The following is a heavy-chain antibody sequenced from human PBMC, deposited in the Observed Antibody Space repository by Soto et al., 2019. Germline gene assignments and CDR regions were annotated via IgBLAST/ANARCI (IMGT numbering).Heavy chain of an antibody. CDR3: ARSLPTGTTINYYGMDV. CDR1: GGTFSSYT. D-gene: IGHD1-1*01. CDR2: IIPILGIA. Sequence: QVQLVQSGAEVKKPGSSVKVSCKASGGTFSSYTISWVRQAPGQGLEWMGRIIPILGIANYAQKFQGRVTSTADKSTSTAYMELSRLRSEDTAVYYCARSLPTGTTINYYGMDVWGQGTTVTVSS. J-gene: IGHJ6*02. V-gene: IGHV1-69*02.